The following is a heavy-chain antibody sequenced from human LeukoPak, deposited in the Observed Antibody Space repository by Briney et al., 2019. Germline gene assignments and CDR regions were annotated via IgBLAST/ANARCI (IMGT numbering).Heavy chain of an antibody. V-gene: IGHV4-34*01. CDR1: GGSFSGYY. CDR2: INHSGST. J-gene: IGHJ5*02. Sequence: SETLSLTCAVYGGSFSGYYWSWIRQPPGKGLEWIGEINHSGSTNYNPSLKSRVTISVDTSKNQFSLKLSSVTAADTAVYYCARAFGNVRGATWGQGTLVTVSS. D-gene: IGHD3-10*01. CDR3: ARAFGNVRGAT.